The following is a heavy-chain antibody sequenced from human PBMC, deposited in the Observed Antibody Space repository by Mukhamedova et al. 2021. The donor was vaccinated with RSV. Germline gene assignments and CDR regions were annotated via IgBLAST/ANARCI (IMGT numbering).Heavy chain of an antibody. D-gene: IGHD5-24*01. CDR3: ARSPSLDGWDTYYFDY. V-gene: IGHV4-59*01. J-gene: IGHJ4*02. Sequence: GSTNYNPSLKSGVTISLDTSKNQFSLKLSSVTAADTAVYYCARSPSLDGWDTYYFDYWGQGTLVTVSS. CDR2: GST.